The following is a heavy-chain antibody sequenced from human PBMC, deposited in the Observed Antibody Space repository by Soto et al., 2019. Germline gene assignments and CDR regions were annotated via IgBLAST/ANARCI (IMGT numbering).Heavy chain of an antibody. CDR2: ISWNSGSI. V-gene: IGHV3-9*01. CDR3: ATEGPEGYFDY. Sequence: EVQLVESGGGLVQPGRSLRLSCAASGFTFDDYARHWVRQAPGKGLEWVSGISWNSGSIGYADSVKGRFTISRDNAKNSLYLQMNSLRAEDTALYYCATEGPEGYFDYWGQGTLVTVSS. J-gene: IGHJ4*02. CDR1: GFTFDDYA.